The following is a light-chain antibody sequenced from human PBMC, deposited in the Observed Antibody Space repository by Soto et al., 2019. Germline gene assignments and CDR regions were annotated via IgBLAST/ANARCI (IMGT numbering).Light chain of an antibody. CDR2: LEGSGSY. CDR1: SGHSSYI. Sequence: QSVLTQSSSASASLGSSVSLTCTLSSGHSSYIIEWHQQQPGKAPRYLMKLEGSGSYNKGSGVPDRFSGSSSGADRYLTISLLHVEDEAYYYCESGDSNTDVFGAGTKLTVL. J-gene: IGLJ1*01. CDR3: ESGDSNTDV. V-gene: IGLV4-60*02.